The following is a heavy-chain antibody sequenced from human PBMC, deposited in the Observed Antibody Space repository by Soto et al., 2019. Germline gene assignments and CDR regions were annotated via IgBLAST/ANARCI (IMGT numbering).Heavy chain of an antibody. D-gene: IGHD7-27*01. CDR1: AYTSTDYY. CDR3: ARGSSLGLEY. Sequence: QVQLVQSGAEVKKPGASVKVSCKASAYTSTDYYIHWVRQAPGQGLEWMGLINPSGGTTTYLQKSQGRVTMTRDTSTSTVYMDLSTLRSEDTAVYYCARGSSLGLEYWGQGTLVTVSS. CDR2: INPSGGTT. J-gene: IGHJ4*02. V-gene: IGHV1-46*01.